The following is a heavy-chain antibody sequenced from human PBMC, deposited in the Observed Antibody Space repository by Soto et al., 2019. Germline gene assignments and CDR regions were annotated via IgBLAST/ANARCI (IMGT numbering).Heavy chain of an antibody. CDR3: ARHRVYVGAFYI. CDR2: IYYSGST. J-gene: IGHJ3*02. CDR1: GGSISSSSYY. Sequence: SETLSITCTVSGGSISSSSYYWGWIRQPPGKGLEWIGSIYYSGSTYYNPSLKSRVTISVDTSKNQFSLKLSSVTAADTAVYYFARHRVYVGAFYICSQGTMVTVSS. D-gene: IGHD6-13*01. V-gene: IGHV4-39*01.